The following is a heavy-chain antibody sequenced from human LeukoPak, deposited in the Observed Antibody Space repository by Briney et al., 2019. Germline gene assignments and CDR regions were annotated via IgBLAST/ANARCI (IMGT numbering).Heavy chain of an antibody. CDR1: GGSVSSSDYY. V-gene: IGHV4-39*01. CDR3: AKTYRARGYTYGYFDS. J-gene: IGHJ4*02. D-gene: IGHD5-18*01. CDR2: ICYNGIT. Sequence: SETLSLTCTVSGGSVSSSDYYWGWIRQPPGKGLEWIGSICYNGITYYNPSLKSRVTISADTSKNQFSLKLSSVTAGDTAVYYCAKTYRARGYTYGYFDSWGQGTLVTVSS.